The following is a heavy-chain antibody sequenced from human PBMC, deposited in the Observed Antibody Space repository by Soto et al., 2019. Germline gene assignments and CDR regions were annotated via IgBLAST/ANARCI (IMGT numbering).Heavy chain of an antibody. D-gene: IGHD1-26*01. CDR3: AEGGAYHKNWFDP. CDR2: IIPIFGTA. J-gene: IGHJ5*02. CDR1: GGTFSSYA. Sequence: SVKVSCKASGGTFSSYAISWVRQAPGQGLEWMGGIIPIFGTANYAQKFQGRVTITADKSTSTAYMELSSLRSEDTAVYYCAEGGAYHKNWFDPWGQGTLVTVSS. V-gene: IGHV1-69*06.